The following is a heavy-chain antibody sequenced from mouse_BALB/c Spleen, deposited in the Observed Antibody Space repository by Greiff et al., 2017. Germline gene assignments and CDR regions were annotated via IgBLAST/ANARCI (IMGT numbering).Heavy chain of an antibody. V-gene: IGHV5-4*02. Sequence: EVQLVESGGGLVKPGGSLKLSCAASGFTFSDYYMYWVRQTPEKRLEWVATISDGGSYTYYPDSVKGRFTISRDTAKNNLYLQMSSLKSEDTAMYYCARDHRGNYVWFAYWGQGTLVTVSA. CDR2: ISDGGSYT. CDR1: GFTFSDYY. D-gene: IGHD2-1*01. J-gene: IGHJ3*01. CDR3: ARDHRGNYVWFAY.